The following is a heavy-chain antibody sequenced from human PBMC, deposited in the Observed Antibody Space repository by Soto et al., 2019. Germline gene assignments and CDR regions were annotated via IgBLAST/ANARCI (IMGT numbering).Heavy chain of an antibody. J-gene: IGHJ6*02. CDR3: ARPHYGSGTYYYYYGMDV. V-gene: IGHV5-10-1*01. D-gene: IGHD3-10*01. Sequence: GESLKISCKGSGYSFTSYLISWVRQMPGKGLEWMGRIDPSDSYTNYSPSFQGHVTISADKSISTAYLQWSSLKASDTAMYYCARPHYGSGTYYYYYGMDVWGQGTTVTVSS. CDR1: GYSFTSYL. CDR2: IDPSDSYT.